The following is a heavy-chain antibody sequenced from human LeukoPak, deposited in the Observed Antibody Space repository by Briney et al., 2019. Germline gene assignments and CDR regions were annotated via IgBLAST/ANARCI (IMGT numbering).Heavy chain of an antibody. Sequence: SETLSLTCTVSGGSISSYYWSWIRQPPGKGLEWIGYIYYSGSTNYNPSLKSRVTISVDTSKNQFSLKLSSVTAADTAVYYYARVGSGWYWGQGTLVTVSS. V-gene: IGHV4-59*01. D-gene: IGHD6-19*01. CDR3: ARVGSGWY. J-gene: IGHJ4*02. CDR1: GGSISSYY. CDR2: IYYSGST.